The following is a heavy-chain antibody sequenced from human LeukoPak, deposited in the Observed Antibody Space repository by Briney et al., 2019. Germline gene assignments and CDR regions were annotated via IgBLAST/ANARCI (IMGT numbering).Heavy chain of an antibody. V-gene: IGHV3-66*02. Sequence: GGSLRLSCAASGSTVSSNYMSWVRQAPGKGLEWVSVIYSGGSTYYADSVKGRFTISRDNSKNTLYLQMNSLRAEDTAVYYCARGFSCYDSNGYWGQGTLVTVSS. CDR3: ARGFSCYDSNGY. CDR1: GSTVSSNY. CDR2: IYSGGST. J-gene: IGHJ4*02. D-gene: IGHD3-22*01.